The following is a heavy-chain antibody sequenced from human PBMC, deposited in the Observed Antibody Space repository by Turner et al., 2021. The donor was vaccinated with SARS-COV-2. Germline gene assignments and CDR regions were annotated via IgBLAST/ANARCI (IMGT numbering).Heavy chain of an antibody. D-gene: IGHD6-19*01. V-gene: IGHV3-53*01. CDR2: IYSGGST. J-gene: IGHJ3*02. CDR3: ARGYSSGWYQSGAFDI. CDR1: GFTVSSNY. Sequence: EVPLVESGGGLIPPGGSLRLACAASGFTVSSNYMSWVRQAPGKGLEWVSVIYSGGSTYYADSVKGRFTISRDNSKNTLYLQMNSLRAEDTAVYYCARGYSSGWYQSGAFDIWGQGTMVTVSS.